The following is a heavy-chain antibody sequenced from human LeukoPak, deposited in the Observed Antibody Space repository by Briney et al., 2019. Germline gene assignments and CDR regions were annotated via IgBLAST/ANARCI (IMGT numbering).Heavy chain of an antibody. D-gene: IGHD4-17*01. V-gene: IGHV3-21*01. Sequence: GGSLRLSCAASGVTFSSYSRNWVRQAPGKGLEWVSSISSSSSYIYYADSVKGRFTISRDDAENSLYLQMNSLRAEDTAVYYCARESMTVTDYWGQGTLVTVSS. J-gene: IGHJ4*02. CDR2: ISSSSSYI. CDR1: GVTFSSYS. CDR3: ARESMTVTDY.